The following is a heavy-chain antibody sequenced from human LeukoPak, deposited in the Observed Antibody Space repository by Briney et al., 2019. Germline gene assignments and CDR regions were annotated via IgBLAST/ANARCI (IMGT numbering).Heavy chain of an antibody. CDR1: GGSISSYY. V-gene: IGHV4-59*01. D-gene: IGHD4-17*01. Sequence: PSETLSLTCTVSGGSISSYYWSWIRQPPGKGLEWIGYIYYSGSTNYNPSLKSRVTISVDTSKNQFSLKLSSVTAADTAVYYCAGGYGDYVYYYYYYMDVWGKGTTVTVSS. CDR2: IYYSGST. CDR3: AGGYGDYVYYYYYYMDV. J-gene: IGHJ6*03.